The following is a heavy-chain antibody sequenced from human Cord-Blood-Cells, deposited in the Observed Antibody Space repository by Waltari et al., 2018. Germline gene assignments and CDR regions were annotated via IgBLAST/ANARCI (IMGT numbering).Heavy chain of an antibody. CDR3: AHRRVGWATYYFDY. Sequence: QITLKESGPTLVKPTQTLTLTCTFSGFSLSTSGVGVGWIRQPPGKALEWLALSYWDDDKRYSPSLKSRLTITKDTSKNQVVLTMTNMDPVDTSTYYCAHRRVGWATYYFDYWGQGTLVTVSS. V-gene: IGHV2-5*02. CDR1: GFSLSTSGVG. CDR2: SYWDDDK. D-gene: IGHD6-19*01. J-gene: IGHJ4*02.